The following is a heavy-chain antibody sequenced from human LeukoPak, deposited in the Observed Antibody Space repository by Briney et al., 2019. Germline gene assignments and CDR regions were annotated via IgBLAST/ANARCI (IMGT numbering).Heavy chain of an antibody. J-gene: IGHJ4*02. CDR2: ISSSSSYI. V-gene: IGHV3-21*01. CDR3: ARDGTSSSVCDY. D-gene: IGHD6-6*01. Sequence: PGGSLRLSCAASGFTFSSYSMNWVRQAPGKGLEWVSSISSSSSYIYYADSVKGRFTISRDNAKNSLYLQMNSLRAEDTAVYYCARDGTSSSVCDYWGQGTLVTVSS. CDR1: GFTFSSYS.